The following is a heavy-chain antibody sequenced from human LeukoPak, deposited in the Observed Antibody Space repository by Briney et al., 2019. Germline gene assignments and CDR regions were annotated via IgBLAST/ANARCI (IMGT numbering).Heavy chain of an antibody. V-gene: IGHV4-59*01. J-gene: IGHJ3*02. Sequence: KPSETLSLTCTVSGGSISSYYWSWIRQPPGKGLEWIGYIYYSGSTNYNPSLKSRVTISVDTSKNQFSLKLSSVTAADTAVYYCARFSITMVRGVTTYDAFDIWGQGTMVTVSS. D-gene: IGHD3-10*01. CDR1: GGSISSYY. CDR2: IYYSGST. CDR3: ARFSITMVRGVTTYDAFDI.